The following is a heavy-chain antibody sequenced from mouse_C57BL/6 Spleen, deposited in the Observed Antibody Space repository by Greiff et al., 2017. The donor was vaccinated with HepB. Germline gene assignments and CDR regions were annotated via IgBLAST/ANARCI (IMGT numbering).Heavy chain of an antibody. CDR2: IYPGDGDT. V-gene: IGHV1-82*01. J-gene: IGHJ2*01. CDR1: GYAFSSSW. Sequence: QVQLKQSGPELVKPGASVKISCKASGYAFSSSWMNWVKQRPGKGLEWIRRIYPGDGDTNYNGKFKGKATLTADKSSSTAYMQLSSLTSEDSAVYFCASEGEGGFDYWGQGTTLTVSS. CDR3: ASEGEGGFDY.